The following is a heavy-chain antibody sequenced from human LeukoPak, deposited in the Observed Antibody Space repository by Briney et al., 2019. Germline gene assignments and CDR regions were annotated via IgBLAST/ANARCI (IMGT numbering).Heavy chain of an antibody. V-gene: IGHV3-74*01. CDR3: ARDVRGPHDF. D-gene: IGHD2/OR15-2a*01. J-gene: IGHJ4*02. Sequence: GGYHRRSCEACGFTFSNSWMKWVRQAPGKGLVWVSRIDPDGNTDYADSVKGRFTISRDNAKNTLYLQMNSLRAEDTAVYRCARDVRGPHDFWGQGTLVTVSS. CDR1: GFTFSNSW. CDR2: IDPDGNT.